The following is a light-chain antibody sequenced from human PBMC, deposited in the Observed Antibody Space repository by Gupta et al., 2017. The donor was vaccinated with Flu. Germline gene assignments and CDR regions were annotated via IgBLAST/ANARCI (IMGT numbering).Light chain of an antibody. CDR1: QSISSY. J-gene: IGKJ1*01. CDR3: HQSYSSPWT. V-gene: IGKV1-39*01. Sequence: LPMTQSPSSLSASVVVRVTITCRASQSISSYLHLYQQKPGKAPKLRIYAEASLQSGVPTRFRGSGSGTELTLTISSLQPEDFATDDCHQSYSSPWTWGQGTKVEIK. CDR2: AEA.